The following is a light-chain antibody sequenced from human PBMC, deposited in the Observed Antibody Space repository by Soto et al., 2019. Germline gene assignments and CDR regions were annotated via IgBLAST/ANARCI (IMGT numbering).Light chain of an antibody. CDR3: CSYAGDSAWV. CDR1: SSDVGSYKF. Sequence: ALTQPASVSGSPGQSITISCTGTSSDVGSYKFVSWYQQHPGKAPKLMIYEGSKRPSGVSNRFSGSKSGNTASLTISGLQAEDEADYYCCSYAGDSAWVFGGGTQLTVL. J-gene: IGLJ3*02. V-gene: IGLV2-23*01. CDR2: EGS.